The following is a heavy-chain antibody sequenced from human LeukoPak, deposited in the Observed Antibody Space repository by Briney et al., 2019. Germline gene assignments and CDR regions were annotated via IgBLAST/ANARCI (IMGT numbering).Heavy chain of an antibody. Sequence: PSETLSLTCAVSGYSISSDYYWSWIRQPAGKGLEWIGRIYTSGSTNYNPSLKSRVTMSVDTSKNQFSLKLSSVTAADTAVYYCARIERKYYYDSSGYYYGDNYYYYMDVWGKGTTVTVSS. CDR2: IYTSGST. CDR3: ARIERKYYYDSSGYYYGDNYYYYMDV. CDR1: GYSISSDYY. D-gene: IGHD3-22*01. V-gene: IGHV4-4*07. J-gene: IGHJ6*03.